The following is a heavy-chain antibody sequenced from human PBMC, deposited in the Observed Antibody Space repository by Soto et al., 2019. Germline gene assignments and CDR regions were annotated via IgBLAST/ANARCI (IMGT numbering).Heavy chain of an antibody. CDR2: IYFNGNT. CDR1: GVSISDTSYY. V-gene: IGHV4-39*01. Sequence: PSETLSLTCNVSGVSISDTSYYWGCIRQPPGKGLEWIGTIYFNGNTFYNPSLKSRLTISVDTSKNQISLRLTSVTAADTDIYYCARQGSNWGQGTLVTVSS. J-gene: IGHJ4*02. CDR3: ARQGSN.